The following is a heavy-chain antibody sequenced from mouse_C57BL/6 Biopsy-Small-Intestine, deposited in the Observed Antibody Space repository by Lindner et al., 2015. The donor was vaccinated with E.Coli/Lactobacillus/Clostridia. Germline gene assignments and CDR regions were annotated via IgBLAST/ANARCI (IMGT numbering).Heavy chain of an antibody. D-gene: IGHD2-12*01. J-gene: IGHJ4*01. V-gene: IGHV1S126*01. CDR1: GYTVTSYG. CDR3: ARGSYYDY. Sequence: SVKVSCKASGYTVTSYGISWVRQAPGQGLEWMGWISFYNGEINLAQKFQDRVTMTTDTSTRSAYMELRSLRSDDTAIYYCARGSYYDYWGQGTLVTVSS. CDR2: ISFYNGEI.